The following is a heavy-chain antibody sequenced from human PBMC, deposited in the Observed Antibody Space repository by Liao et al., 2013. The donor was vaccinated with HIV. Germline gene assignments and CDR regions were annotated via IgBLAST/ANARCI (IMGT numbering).Heavy chain of an antibody. D-gene: IGHD3-10*01. CDR1: GGSINNYY. CDR3: ARDSARFGELLYKGNYWYSDL. Sequence: QVQLQESGPGLVKPSETLSLTCTVSGGSINNYYWSWIRQPAGKGLEWIGRIYTSGSTNYNPSLKSRVTMSVDTSKNEFSLKLSSVTAADTAVYYCARDSARFGELLYKGNYWYSDLWGRGTLVTVSS. CDR2: IYTSGST. V-gene: IGHV4-4*07. J-gene: IGHJ2*01.